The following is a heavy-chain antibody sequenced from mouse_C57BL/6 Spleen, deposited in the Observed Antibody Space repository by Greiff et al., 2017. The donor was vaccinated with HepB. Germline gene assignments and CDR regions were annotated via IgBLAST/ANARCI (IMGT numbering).Heavy chain of an antibody. CDR2: ISGGGGNT. Sequence: EVHLVESGGGLVKPGGSLKLSCAASGFTFSSYTMSWVRQTPEKRLEWVATISGGGGNTYYPDSVKGRFTISRDNAKNTLYLQMSSLRSEDTALYYCARHRGWLLPTMDYWGQGTSVTVSS. CDR3: ARHRGWLLPTMDY. D-gene: IGHD2-3*01. V-gene: IGHV5-9*01. J-gene: IGHJ4*01. CDR1: GFTFSSYT.